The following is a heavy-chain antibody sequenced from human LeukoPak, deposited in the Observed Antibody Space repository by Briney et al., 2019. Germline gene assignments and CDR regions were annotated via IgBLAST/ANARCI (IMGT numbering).Heavy chain of an antibody. Sequence: GGSLRLSCETSGFSLWRHGMHWVRRAPGKGLEWVAVTWYGGSNYADSVKGRFTVSRDFFGYTVYLEMNNVRVDDTALYYCAREQATSGHAGALDVWGQGTVVTVSS. D-gene: IGHD5-12*01. V-gene: IGHV3-33*01. CDR2: TWYGGSN. CDR1: GFSLWRHG. J-gene: IGHJ3*01. CDR3: AREQATSGHAGALDV.